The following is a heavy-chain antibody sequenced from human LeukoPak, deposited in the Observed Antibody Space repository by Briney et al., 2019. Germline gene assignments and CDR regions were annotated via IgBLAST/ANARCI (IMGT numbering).Heavy chain of an antibody. CDR1: GGSIRSGDYY. V-gene: IGHV4-30-4*01. CDR2: IYYSGST. Sequence: KPSQTLSLTCTVSGGSIRSGDYYWSWIRQPPGKGLEWIGYIYYSGSTYYNPSLKSRVTISVDTSKNQFSLKLSSVTAADTAVYYCARHVWYSGYTAPGVAFDYWGQGTLVTVSS. J-gene: IGHJ4*02. D-gene: IGHD5-12*01. CDR3: ARHVWYSGYTAPGVAFDY.